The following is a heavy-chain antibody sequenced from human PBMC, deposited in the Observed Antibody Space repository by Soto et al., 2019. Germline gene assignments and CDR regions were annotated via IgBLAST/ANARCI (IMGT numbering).Heavy chain of an antibody. J-gene: IGHJ4*02. CDR3: ARDGGYDILTGYLDC. CDR1: GYTFNSYT. CDR2: INVGTGDT. D-gene: IGHD3-9*01. Sequence: ASVKVSCKASGYTFNSYTMHWARQAPGQRLEWMGWINVGTGDTKYSQRFQGRVTITRDTSANIVYMELSSLRSEDTAVYYCARDGGYDILTGYLDCWGQGTLVTDS. V-gene: IGHV1-3*01.